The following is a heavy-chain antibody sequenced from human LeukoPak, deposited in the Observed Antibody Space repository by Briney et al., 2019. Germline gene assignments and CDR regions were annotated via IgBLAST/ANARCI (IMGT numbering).Heavy chain of an antibody. J-gene: IGHJ4*02. V-gene: IGHV4-59*08. CDR1: GGSVSGYY. Sequence: SETLSLTCTVSGGSVSGYYWSWIRQPPGKGLEWIGYVYYSGGTNYNPSLKSRVTISVDTYKNQFSLKLSSVTAADTAVYYCARVRTSTTVTPGYFDYWGQGTLVTVSS. CDR3: ARVRTSTTVTPGYFDY. CDR2: VYYSGGT. D-gene: IGHD4-11*01.